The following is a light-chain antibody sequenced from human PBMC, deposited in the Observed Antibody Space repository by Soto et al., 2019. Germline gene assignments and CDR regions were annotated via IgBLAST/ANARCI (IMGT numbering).Light chain of an antibody. CDR1: QTISTS. CDR2: SAS. CDR3: QQSFTSPLT. V-gene: IGKV1-39*01. Sequence: DIQMTQSPSPLSASVGDRVTLTCRASQTISTSLNWYQQTPGKAPQLLVYSASSLHSGVPSRFSGSGSGTDFTLTISSLQPEDFATYYCQQSFTSPLTFGGGTKV. J-gene: IGKJ4*01.